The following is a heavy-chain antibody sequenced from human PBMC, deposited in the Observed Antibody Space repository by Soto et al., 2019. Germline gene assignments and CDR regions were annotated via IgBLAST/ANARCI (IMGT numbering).Heavy chain of an antibody. Sequence: ASVKVSCKASGYAFTGYYIHWVRQAPGQGLEWMGWVSPKNGDTDYAQRFQGRVTMTRDTSITSAYLDLTRLRYDDTATYFCARANSGDDDQFDYWRQGTPVTVSS. CDR2: VSPKNGDT. CDR1: GYAFTGYY. D-gene: IGHD5-12*01. CDR3: ARANSGDDDQFDY. J-gene: IGHJ4*02. V-gene: IGHV1-2*02.